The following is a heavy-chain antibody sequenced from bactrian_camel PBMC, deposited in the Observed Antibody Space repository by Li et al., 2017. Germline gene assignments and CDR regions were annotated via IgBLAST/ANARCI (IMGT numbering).Heavy chain of an antibody. D-gene: IGHD2*01. CDR2: IDTDGST. CDR3: AADESGGVCYLWPDRFTY. Sequence: HVQLVESGGGTVQAGGSLRLSCAVSGYDYSRYFMAWFRQAAGKQREWVSCIDTDGSTSYGESVKGRFTISRDHAKNTLYLQMNSLKPEDYAMYYCAADESGGVCYLWPDRFTYWGQGTQVTVS. CDR1: GYDYSRYF. J-gene: IGHJ4*01. V-gene: IGHV3S68*01.